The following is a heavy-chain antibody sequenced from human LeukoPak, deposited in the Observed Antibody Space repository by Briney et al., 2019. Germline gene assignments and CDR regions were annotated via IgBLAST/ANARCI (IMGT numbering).Heavy chain of an antibody. J-gene: IGHJ4*02. V-gene: IGHV1-18*01. CDR3: ARGGSGWSRDS. CDR1: GYTFTNYG. D-gene: IGHD6-19*01. CDR2: ISAYNGNT. Sequence: ASVKVSCKASGYTFTNYGIGWVRQAPGQGLEWMGWISAYNGNTHYAQNPQGRVTMTTDTSTSTAYMELRSLRFDDTAVYYCARGGSGWSRDSWGQGTLVTVSS.